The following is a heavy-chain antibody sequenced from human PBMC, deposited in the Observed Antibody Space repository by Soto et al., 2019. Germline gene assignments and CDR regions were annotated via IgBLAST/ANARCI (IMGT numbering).Heavy chain of an antibody. J-gene: IGHJ4*02. CDR1: GGTFSSYA. D-gene: IGHD3-22*01. CDR3: ATCHTYYYDSSGYYYDY. CDR2: IIPIFGTA. Sequence: SVKVSCKASGGTFSSYAISWVRQAPGQGLEWMGGIIPIFGTANYAQKFQGRVTITADESTSTAYMELSSLRSEDTAVYYCATCHTYYYDSSGYYYDYWGQGTLVTVSS. V-gene: IGHV1-69*13.